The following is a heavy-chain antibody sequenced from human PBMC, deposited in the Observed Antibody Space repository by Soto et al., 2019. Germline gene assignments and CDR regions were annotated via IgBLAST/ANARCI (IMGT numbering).Heavy chain of an antibody. J-gene: IGHJ4*02. Sequence: ASVKVSCKASGYTFTSYGISWVRQAPGQGLEWMGWISAYNGNTNYAQKLQGRVTMTTDTSTSTAYVELRSLRSDDTAVYYCARDAVRFLEWLPLYYFDYWGQGTLVTVSS. V-gene: IGHV1-18*01. CDR2: ISAYNGNT. CDR3: ARDAVRFLEWLPLYYFDY. D-gene: IGHD3-3*01. CDR1: GYTFTSYG.